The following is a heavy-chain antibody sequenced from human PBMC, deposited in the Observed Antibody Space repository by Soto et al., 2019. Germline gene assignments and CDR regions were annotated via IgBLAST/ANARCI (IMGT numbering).Heavy chain of an antibody. Sequence: GGSLRLSCAASGFTFSSYSMNWVRQAPGKGLEWVSSISSSSNYIYYADSVKGRFTISRESAKNSLYLQINSMRAEYTAVYFCANVTFSGDYYYSYGLDVWAQGTTVPVSS. V-gene: IGHV3-21*01. J-gene: IGHJ6*02. CDR2: ISSSSNYI. CDR1: GFTFSSYS. D-gene: IGHD1-26*01. CDR3: ANVTFSGDYYYSYGLDV.